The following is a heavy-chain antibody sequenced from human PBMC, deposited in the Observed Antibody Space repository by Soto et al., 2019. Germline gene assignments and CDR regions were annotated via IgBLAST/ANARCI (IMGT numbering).Heavy chain of an antibody. CDR2: INLRGGTT. CDR1: ADTFTSYY. CDR3: ARGPDDSDVPRWDH. Sequence: QVQLVQSGAEMKRPGASVKVSCKAPADTFTSYYLNWVRQAPGQGLEWMGVINLRGGTTEYAHKFRGRVTVTGDTSTRTAYMELSSLRSEDTAVYFCARGPDDSDVPRWDHWGQGTLITVSS. V-gene: IGHV1-46*01. J-gene: IGHJ4*02. D-gene: IGHD4-17*01.